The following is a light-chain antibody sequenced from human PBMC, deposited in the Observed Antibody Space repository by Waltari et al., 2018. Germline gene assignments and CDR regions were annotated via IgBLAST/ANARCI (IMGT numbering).Light chain of an antibody. CDR3: QQHSNWPYS. J-gene: IGKJ2*03. Sequence: EIVMTQSPATLSLSPGERATLSCRASQSVSSSLAWYQRKPGQAPRLLIYGTSTRATDIPDRFTGSGSGTDFTLTISSLEPEDVAVYYCQQHSNWPYSFGQGTIVEIK. V-gene: IGKV3D-15*01. CDR2: GTS. CDR1: QSVSSS.